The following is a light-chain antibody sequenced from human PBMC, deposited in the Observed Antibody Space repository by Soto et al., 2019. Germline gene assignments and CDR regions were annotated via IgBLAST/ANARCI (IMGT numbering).Light chain of an antibody. CDR3: QQYNNWPPTWT. J-gene: IGKJ1*01. CDR1: QSVSSN. CDR2: GAS. V-gene: IGKV3-15*01. Sequence: ELVMTQSPATLSVSPGERATLSCRASQSVSSNLAWYQQKPGQAPSLLIYGASTRATGIPARFSGSGSGTEFTLTISSLQSEEFAGYYCQQYNNWPPTWTFGQGTKVDIK.